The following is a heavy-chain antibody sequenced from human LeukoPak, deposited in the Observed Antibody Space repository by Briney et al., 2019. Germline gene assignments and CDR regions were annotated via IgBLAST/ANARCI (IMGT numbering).Heavy chain of an antibody. Sequence: PGGSLRLSCAASGFTFSSYSMNWVRQASGKGLEWVSSISSSSSYIYYADSVKGRFTISRDNANNSLYLQMNSLRAEDTAVYYCARVYCSSTSCVDRRLDYWGQGTLVPVSS. J-gene: IGHJ4*02. D-gene: IGHD2-2*01. CDR2: ISSSSSYI. CDR1: GFTFSSYS. CDR3: ARVYCSSTSCVDRRLDY. V-gene: IGHV3-21*01.